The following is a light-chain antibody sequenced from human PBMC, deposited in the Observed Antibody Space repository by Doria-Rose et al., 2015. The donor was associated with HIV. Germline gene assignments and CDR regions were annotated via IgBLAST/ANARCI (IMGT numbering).Light chain of an antibody. Sequence: PASVSGSPGQSITISCTGTSSDVGSYNDVSWYQQYPGKAPKVMIYEVNKRPSGVSNRFSGSKSGNTASLTISRLQAEDEADYYCCTYASSTTLIFGTGTKVTVL. CDR1: SSDVGSYND. V-gene: IGLV2-23*02. CDR3: CTYASSTTLI. CDR2: EVN. J-gene: IGLJ1*01.